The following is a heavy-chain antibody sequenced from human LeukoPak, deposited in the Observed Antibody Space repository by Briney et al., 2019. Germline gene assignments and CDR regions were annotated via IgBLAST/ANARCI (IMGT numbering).Heavy chain of an antibody. V-gene: IGHV3-9*03. CDR1: GFTFDDYA. CDR2: ISWNSGSI. CDR3: AKAGCSSTSCYNFDY. Sequence: SLRLSCAASGFTFDDYAMHWVRQAPGKSLEWVSGISWNSGSIGYADSVKGRFTISRDNAKNSLYLQMNSLRAEDMALYYCAKAGCSSTSCYNFDYWAREPWSPSPQ. D-gene: IGHD2-2*02. J-gene: IGHJ4*02.